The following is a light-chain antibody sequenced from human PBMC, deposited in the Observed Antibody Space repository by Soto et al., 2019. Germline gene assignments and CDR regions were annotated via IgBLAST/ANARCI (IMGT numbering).Light chain of an antibody. V-gene: IGLV2-14*01. CDR2: EVN. Sequence: QSVLTQPASVSGSPGQSITISCTGATSDVGGHNYVSWYQQHPGKAPKLMVYEVNNRPSGVSDRFSGSQSGNTASLTISGLQAEDEADYYCSSYTNTNIVVFGGGTKLTVL. CDR1: TSDVGGHNY. J-gene: IGLJ2*01. CDR3: SSYTNTNIVV.